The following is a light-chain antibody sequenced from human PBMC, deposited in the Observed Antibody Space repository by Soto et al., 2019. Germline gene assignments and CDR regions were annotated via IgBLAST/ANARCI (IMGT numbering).Light chain of an antibody. CDR2: GAS. V-gene: IGKV3-15*01. Sequence: IVLPPAPGRLSVFPTYAVTIYFRASQSVSSNLAWYQQKPGQAPRLLIYGASTRATGIPARFSGSGSGTEFTLTISSLQSEDFAVYYCQQYNNWWTFGQGTKVDIK. J-gene: IGKJ1*01. CDR1: QSVSSN. CDR3: QQYNNWWT.